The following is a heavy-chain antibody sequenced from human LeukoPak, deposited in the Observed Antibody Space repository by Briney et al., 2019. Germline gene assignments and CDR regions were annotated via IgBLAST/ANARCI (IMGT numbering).Heavy chain of an antibody. V-gene: IGHV4-39*01. CDR1: GGSISSGSDY. Sequence: SETLSLTCTVSGGSISSGSDYWGWIRQPPGKGLEWIGSMHYSGSTDCNPSLKSRVAISIDTSKNQFSLKLRFVTAADTAVYHCARLGYCSSTSCYMPNWGQGTLVTVSS. J-gene: IGHJ4*02. CDR2: MHYSGST. D-gene: IGHD2-2*02. CDR3: ARLGYCSSTSCYMPN.